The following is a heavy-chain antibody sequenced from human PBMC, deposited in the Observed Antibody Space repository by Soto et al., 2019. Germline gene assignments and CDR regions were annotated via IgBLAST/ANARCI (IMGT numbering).Heavy chain of an antibody. V-gene: IGHV3-23*01. CDR2: IIDNGGST. J-gene: IGHJ4*02. Sequence: GGALKLSFAAPGFNFRDYAMTRVRPAPGKGLEWVSTIIDNGGSTYYVDSVKGRFTISRDTSKNTLYLQMNSLRVEDTAVYYCARLPGGTAPRPAYWGQGTPVTVSS. D-gene: IGHD6-6*01. CDR3: ARLPGGTAPRPAY. CDR1: GFNFRDYA.